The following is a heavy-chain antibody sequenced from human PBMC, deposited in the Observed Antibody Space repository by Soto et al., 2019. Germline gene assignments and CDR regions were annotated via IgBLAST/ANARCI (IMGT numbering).Heavy chain of an antibody. CDR1: GGTSRNYV. D-gene: IGHD3-22*01. CDR3: ASDYTSSYHYNSTHYGHFDF. V-gene: IGHV1-69*05. CDR2: IIPSFGTP. J-gene: IGHJ4*02. Sequence: QVQLVQSGPEIKKPGSSVKVSCKDSGGTSRNYVISWVRQAPGQGLEWMGGIIPSFGTPTYAQKFQGRVTITPDDSTSAAYMELSSLRPAVTAVYYCASDYTSSYHYNSTHYGHFDFWGLGTLATVSS.